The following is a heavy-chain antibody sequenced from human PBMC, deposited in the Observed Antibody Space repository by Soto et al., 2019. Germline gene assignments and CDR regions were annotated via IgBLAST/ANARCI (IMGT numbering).Heavy chain of an antibody. Sequence: QITLKESGPTLVKPTQTLTLTCFFSGFSLSSSGVGVGWIRQPPGKALEWLALIYWDDDKHYTPSLKTRLTITTDTSQSQVVLTLTNVGPVDTGTYYCAGMSPGFGELFDYWGQGTLVTVSS. V-gene: IGHV2-5*02. D-gene: IGHD3-10*01. CDR2: IYWDDDK. CDR3: AGMSPGFGELFDY. J-gene: IGHJ4*02. CDR1: GFSLSSSGVG.